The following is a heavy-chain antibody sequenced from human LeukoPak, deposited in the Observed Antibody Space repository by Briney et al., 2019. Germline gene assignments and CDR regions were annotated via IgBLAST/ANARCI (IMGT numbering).Heavy chain of an antibody. CDR2: IKGDESYT. Sequence: GDSLTLSCAPSGFTFRSHWMQELHQAAGKERLWVYSIKGDESYTKHADSLKTRFTISRDNAKNTLYMPMTSLRAEDTAIYYCVRDGDVYNFDHWGQGTLVTVSA. CDR1: GFTFRSHW. D-gene: IGHD5-24*01. V-gene: IGHV3-74*01. J-gene: IGHJ4*02. CDR3: VRDGDVYNFDH.